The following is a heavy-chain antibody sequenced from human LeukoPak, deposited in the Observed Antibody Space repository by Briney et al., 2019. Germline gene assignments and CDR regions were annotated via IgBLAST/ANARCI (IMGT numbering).Heavy chain of an antibody. CDR3: AKSDPPLPY. CDR1: GFMFSNER. V-gene: IGHV3-74*01. Sequence: GGSLRLSCAASGFMFSNERMHWVRQLPGKGLFWVSHIDNDGSNPTYVDSVKGRFTISRDNAKSTLYLHMNSLRPEGTGVYFCAKSDPPLPYWGQGTLVTVSS. CDR2: IDNDGSNP. D-gene: IGHD2-21*02. J-gene: IGHJ4*02.